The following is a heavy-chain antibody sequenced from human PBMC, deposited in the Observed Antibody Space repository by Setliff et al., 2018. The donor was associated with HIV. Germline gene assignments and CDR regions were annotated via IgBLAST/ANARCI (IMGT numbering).Heavy chain of an antibody. CDR2: IYNSGST. Sequence: PSETLSLTCTVSGGSINRISYYWGWIRQAPGRGLEWIGSIYNSGSTYYNPSLKSRIIISSDTSKNQISLRLTSVTAADTAVYFCAGSLAGLMNYFDYWGQGMLVTVSS. D-gene: IGHD2-8*01. CDR1: GGSINRISYY. V-gene: IGHV4-39*01. CDR3: AGSLAGLMNYFDY. J-gene: IGHJ4*02.